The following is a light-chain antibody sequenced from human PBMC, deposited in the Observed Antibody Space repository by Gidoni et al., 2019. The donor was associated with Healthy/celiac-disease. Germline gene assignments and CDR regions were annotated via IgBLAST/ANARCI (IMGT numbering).Light chain of an antibody. Sequence: QSALTQPRSVSGSPGQSVTISCTGTSSDVGGYNYVSWYQQHPGKAPKLMIYDVSQRPSGVPDRFSGSKSGNTASLTISGLQAEDEADYYCCSYAGGFYVKVFGGGTKLTVL. J-gene: IGLJ2*01. CDR2: DVS. CDR3: CSYAGGFYVKV. V-gene: IGLV2-11*01. CDR1: SSDVGGYNY.